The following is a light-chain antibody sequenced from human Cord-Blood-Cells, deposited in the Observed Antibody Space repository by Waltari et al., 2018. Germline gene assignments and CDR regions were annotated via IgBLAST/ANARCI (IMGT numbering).Light chain of an antibody. V-gene: IGLV1-40*01. CDR3: QSYDSSLSVV. CDR2: GNS. Sequence: QSVLTQPPSVSGAPGQRVTISCPGSSSNIGAGYYVHWYQQLPGTAPKLLIYGNSNRPSGVPDRFSGSKSGTSASLAITGLQAEDEADYYCQSYDSSLSVVFGGGTKLTVL. CDR1: SSNIGAGYY. J-gene: IGLJ2*01.